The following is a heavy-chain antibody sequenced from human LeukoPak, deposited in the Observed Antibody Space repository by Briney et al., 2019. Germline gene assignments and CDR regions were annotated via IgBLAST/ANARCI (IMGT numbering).Heavy chain of an antibody. CDR2: MNPNSGNT. D-gene: IGHD3-22*01. V-gene: IGHV1-8*01. CDR1: GYTFTSYD. J-gene: IGHJ4*02. CDR3: ARGTYDSSGYYYGY. Sequence: ASVKASCKASGYTFTSYDINWVRQATGQGLEWMGWMNPNSGNTGYAQKFQGRVTMTRNTSISTAYMELSSLRSEDTAVYYCARGTYDSSGYYYGYWGQGTLVTVSS.